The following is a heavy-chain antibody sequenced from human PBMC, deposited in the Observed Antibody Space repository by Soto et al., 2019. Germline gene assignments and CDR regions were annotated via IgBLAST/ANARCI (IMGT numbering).Heavy chain of an antibody. Sequence: QGQLVQSGAEVKKPGASVKVSCKTAGYTFSSYDIGWVRQAPGQGLEWMGWISPYNGNTNYAQKFQGRVTMTTDISTKTAYMELRSLRSDDTAVYYCAREDRYYGMDVWGQGTTVTVS. CDR3: AREDRYYGMDV. V-gene: IGHV1-18*01. J-gene: IGHJ6*02. CDR1: GYTFSSYD. CDR2: ISPYNGNT. D-gene: IGHD2-15*01.